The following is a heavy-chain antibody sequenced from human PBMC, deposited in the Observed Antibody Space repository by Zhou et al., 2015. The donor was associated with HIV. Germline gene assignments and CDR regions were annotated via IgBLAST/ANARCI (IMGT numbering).Heavy chain of an antibody. J-gene: IGHJ4*02. CDR1: GGTFSSYA. D-gene: IGHD4-23*01. CDR2: IIPIFGTA. CDR3: ARIVVPLKDYGGNSPLGY. V-gene: IGHV1-69*12. Sequence: QVQLVQSGAEVKKPGSSVKVSCKASGGTFSSYAISWVRQAPGQGLEWMGGIIPIFGTANYAQKFQGRVTITADESTSTAYMELSSLRSEDTAVYYCARIVVPLKDYGGNSPLGYWGQGTLVTVSS.